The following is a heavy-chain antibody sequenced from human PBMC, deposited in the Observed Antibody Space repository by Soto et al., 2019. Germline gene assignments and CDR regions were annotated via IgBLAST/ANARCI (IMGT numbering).Heavy chain of an antibody. CDR3: AGDHGLSSYAFDI. J-gene: IGHJ3*02. Sequence: PGGSLRLSCAASGFTFSSYSMNWVRQAPGKGLEWVSSISSSSSYIYYADSVKGRFTISRDNAKNSLYLQMNSLRAEDTAVYHCAGDHGLSSYAFDIWGQGTMVTVSS. CDR2: ISSSSSYI. CDR1: GFTFSSYS. V-gene: IGHV3-21*01. D-gene: IGHD2-15*01.